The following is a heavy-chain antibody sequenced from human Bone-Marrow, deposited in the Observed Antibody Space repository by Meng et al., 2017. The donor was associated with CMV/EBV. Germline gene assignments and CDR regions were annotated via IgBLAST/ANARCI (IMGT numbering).Heavy chain of an antibody. V-gene: IGHV1-2*02. CDR3: ARDPDYYDSSGYSPADY. D-gene: IGHD3-22*01. CDR1: GYTFTGYY. Sequence: QVQLVQSGAEVKKPGASVMVSCKDSGYTFTGYYMHWVRQAPGQGLEWMGWINPNSGGTNYAQKFQGRVTMTRDTSISTAYMELSRLRSDDTAVYYCARDPDYYDSSGYSPADYWGQGTLVTVSS. J-gene: IGHJ4*02. CDR2: INPNSGGT.